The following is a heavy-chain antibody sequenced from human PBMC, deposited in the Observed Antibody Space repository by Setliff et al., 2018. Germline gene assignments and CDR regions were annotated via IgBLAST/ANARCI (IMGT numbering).Heavy chain of an antibody. CDR1: GFSLSTSGVG. CDR3: TRGPNLYGDLDS. V-gene: IGHV4-28*02. CDR2: INHSGST. D-gene: IGHD4-17*01. J-gene: IGHJ4*02. Sequence: SGPAGEPTQTLTLTCTLSGFSLSTSGVGVGWIRQPPGKALEWIGEINHSGSTNYNPSLKSRVTISIDTSKNQFSLKLSSVTAADTAVYYCTRGPNLYGDLDSWGLGTLVTVSS.